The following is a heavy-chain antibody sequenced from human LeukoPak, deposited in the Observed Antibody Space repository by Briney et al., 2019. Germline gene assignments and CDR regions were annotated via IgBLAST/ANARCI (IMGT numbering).Heavy chain of an antibody. CDR2: INPNSGGT. V-gene: IGHV1-2*04. Sequence: ASVKVSCKASGYTFTGYYMHWVRQAPGQGLEWMGWINPNSGGTNYAQKFQGWVTMTRDTSISTAYMELSRLRSDDTAVYYCAREGGGYSRSCFPYGGRETLVTVPS. D-gene: IGHD6-13*01. CDR3: AREGGGYSRSCFPY. CDR1: GYTFTGYY. J-gene: IGHJ4*02.